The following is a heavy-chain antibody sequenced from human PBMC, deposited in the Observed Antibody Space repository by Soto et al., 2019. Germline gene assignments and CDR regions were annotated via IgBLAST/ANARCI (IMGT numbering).Heavy chain of an antibody. Sequence: SETLSLTCTVSGGSISISSYHWAWIRQPPEKGLEWIGSMYYSGSTYYNPSLKSRVTMSVDTSKNQFSLKLSSVTAADTAVYYCARLGGIDYWGQGILVTVSS. CDR3: ARLGGIDY. V-gene: IGHV4-39*01. CDR1: GGSISISSYH. J-gene: IGHJ4*02. D-gene: IGHD3-16*01. CDR2: MYYSGST.